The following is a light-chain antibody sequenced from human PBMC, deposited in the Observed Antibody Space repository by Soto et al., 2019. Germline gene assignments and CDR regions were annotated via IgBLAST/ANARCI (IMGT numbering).Light chain of an antibody. V-gene: IGLV2-8*01. CDR2: EVS. CDR3: SSYARSNXV. CDR1: SSDVGGYDY. Sequence: QSALTQPPSASGSPGQSVTISCTGTSSDVGGYDYVSWYQQHPGKAPKLMIYEVSKRPSGVPDRFSGSKSGNTASLTVSGLQAEDEADYYCSSYARSNXVFGTGTKVTVL. J-gene: IGLJ1*01.